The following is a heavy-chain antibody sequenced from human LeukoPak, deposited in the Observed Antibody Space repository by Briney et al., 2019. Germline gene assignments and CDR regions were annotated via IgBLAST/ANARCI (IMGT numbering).Heavy chain of an antibody. CDR1: GFTFSSYA. V-gene: IGHV3-23*01. CDR2: ISGSGGST. Sequence: LPGGSLRLSCAASGFTFSSYAMSWVRQAPGKGLEWVSAISGSGGSTYYADSVKGRFTISRDNSKNTLYLQMNSLRAEDTAVYCCAKDRGSGWGIISYFDYWGQGTLVTVSS. D-gene: IGHD6-19*01. CDR3: AKDRGSGWGIISYFDY. J-gene: IGHJ4*02.